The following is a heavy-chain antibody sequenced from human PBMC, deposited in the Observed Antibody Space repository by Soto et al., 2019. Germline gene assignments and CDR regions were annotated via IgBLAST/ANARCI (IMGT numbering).Heavy chain of an antibody. CDR2: IKEDGSEK. J-gene: IGHJ4*02. D-gene: IGHD3-3*01. Sequence: GGSLRLSCAASGFSFSDSWMDWVRQAPGKGPEWVSNIKEDGSEKNYVDSVKGRFTISRDNSKNTLYLQMNSLRAEDTAVYYCAKDTIFGVPVDYWGQGTLVTVSS. V-gene: IGHV3-7*03. CDR1: GFSFSDSW. CDR3: AKDTIFGVPVDY.